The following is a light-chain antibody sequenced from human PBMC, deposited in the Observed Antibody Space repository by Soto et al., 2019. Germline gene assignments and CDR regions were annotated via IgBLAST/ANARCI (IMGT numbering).Light chain of an antibody. CDR3: QQSSSTLFS. V-gene: IGKV1-39*01. Sequence: DIPMTQSPSSLSASVGDRVTVTCRANQSISRFLNWYQQKPGKAPKLLIYGASSLQSGVPSRFSGSGSGTDFTLTISSLQLEDFATYYCQQSSSTLFSFGPGTKVDIK. CDR1: QSISRF. J-gene: IGKJ3*01. CDR2: GAS.